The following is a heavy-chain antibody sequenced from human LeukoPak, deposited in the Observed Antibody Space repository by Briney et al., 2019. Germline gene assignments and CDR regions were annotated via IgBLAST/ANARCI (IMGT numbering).Heavy chain of an antibody. V-gene: IGHV3-64*01. CDR1: GFTFSTFT. D-gene: IGHD5-12*01. CDR3: AIQISGYVY. J-gene: IGHJ4*02. Sequence: GGSLRLSCAASGFTFSTFTMHWVRQAPGKGLEYVSGITDNGGTRNYANSVEGRFTISRDNSKNTLYLQMGSLRPDDMAVYYCAIQISGYVYWGQGTLVTVSS. CDR2: ITDNGGTR.